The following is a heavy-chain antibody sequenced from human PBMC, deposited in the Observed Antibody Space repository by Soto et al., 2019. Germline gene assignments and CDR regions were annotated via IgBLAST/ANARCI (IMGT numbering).Heavy chain of an antibody. Sequence: QVQLVESGGGVVQPGTSLRLSCAASGITFSSNAMHWVRQAPGKGLEWVAVISYDGTHKSYGDSVKGRFTISRDNSKNTLYLEMNSLRGEDTAVYYCARDRHRCCFYGMDVWGQGTTVTVS. J-gene: IGHJ6*02. CDR1: GITFSSNA. CDR2: ISYDGTHK. CDR3: ARDRHRCCFYGMDV. V-gene: IGHV3-30-3*01.